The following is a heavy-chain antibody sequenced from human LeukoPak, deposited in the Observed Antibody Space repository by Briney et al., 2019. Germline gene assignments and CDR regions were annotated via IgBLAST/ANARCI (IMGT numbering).Heavy chain of an antibody. D-gene: IGHD4-17*01. CDR3: ARVSVTRYYFDY. CDR1: GYTFTSYY. Sequence: GASVKVSCKASGYTFTSYYMHWVRQAPGQGLEWMGIINPSGGSTSYAQKFQGRVTMTRDMSTCTVYMELSSLRSEDTAVYYCARVSVTRYYFDYWGQGTLVTVSS. V-gene: IGHV1-46*01. CDR2: INPSGGST. J-gene: IGHJ4*02.